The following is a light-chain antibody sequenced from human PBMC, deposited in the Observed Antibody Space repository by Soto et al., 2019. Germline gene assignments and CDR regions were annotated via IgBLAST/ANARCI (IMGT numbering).Light chain of an antibody. CDR2: TYN. J-gene: IGLJ1*01. CDR1: STNVGSND. CDR3: AAWADSRNGLYV. Sequence: QSVLTQPPSASGTPGQRVTISCSGTSTNVGSNDVYWYQHVPGTAPTLLIYTYNHRHSGIPDRVSGSKSGTSTSLAISGLRSEDEADYYCAAWADSRNGLYVFGIGTKVTVL. V-gene: IGLV1-47*02.